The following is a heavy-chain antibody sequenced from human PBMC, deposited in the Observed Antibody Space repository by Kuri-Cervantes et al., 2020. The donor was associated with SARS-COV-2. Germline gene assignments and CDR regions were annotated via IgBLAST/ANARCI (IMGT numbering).Heavy chain of an antibody. D-gene: IGHD2-2*01. V-gene: IGHV4-34*01. J-gene: IGHJ6*02. Sequence: GSLRLSWAVFGASFSGYQWGWIRQSPGKGLEWIGEINHSGGTNYNSSLKSRVTISVDASKNQFALKLTSVTAADTAVYYCARGLIGLVPAPVLGLGPHYYYFHMDVWGQGTTVTVSS. CDR3: ARGLIGLVPAPVLGLGPHYYYFHMDV. CDR1: GASFSGYQ. CDR2: INHSGGT.